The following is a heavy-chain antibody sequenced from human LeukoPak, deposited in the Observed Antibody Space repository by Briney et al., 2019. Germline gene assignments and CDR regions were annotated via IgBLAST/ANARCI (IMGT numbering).Heavy chain of an antibody. V-gene: IGHV4-59*01. D-gene: IGHD7-27*01. Sequence: SETLSLTCTVSGGSIRNKYWSWIRQPPGKGLEWIGYIYYSGSTNYNPSLKSRVTILVDTSKNQFSLKLISVTAADTVVYYCASRKLGNDYWGQGTLVTVSS. CDR2: IYYSGST. J-gene: IGHJ4*02. CDR3: ASRKLGNDY. CDR1: GGSIRNKY.